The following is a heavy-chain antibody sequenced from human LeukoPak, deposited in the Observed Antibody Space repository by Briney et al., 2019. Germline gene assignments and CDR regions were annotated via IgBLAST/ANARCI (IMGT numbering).Heavy chain of an antibody. J-gene: IGHJ4*02. D-gene: IGHD3-22*01. V-gene: IGHV4-34*01. CDR3: ARGRYYYDSSGYYPIFDY. CDR1: GGSFSGYY. CDR2: INHSGST. Sequence: PSETLSLTCAVYGGSFSGYYWSWIRQPPGKGLEWIGEINHSGSTNYNPSLKSRVTISVDTSKNQFSLKLSSVTAADTAVYYCARGRYYYDSSGYYPIFDYWGQGTLVTVSS.